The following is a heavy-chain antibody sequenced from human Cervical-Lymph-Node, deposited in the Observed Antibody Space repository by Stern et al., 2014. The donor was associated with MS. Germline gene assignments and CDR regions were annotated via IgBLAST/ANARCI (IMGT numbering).Heavy chain of an antibody. Sequence: EVQLVQSGPEVKRPGESLKISCQASGYTFTSYWIGWVRQMPGKGLEWIAILFPGGSDIRYSPSSQGQVTISADKSSSTASLQWNNLKASDTAIYYCARQRYFDYWGQGTLVTVSS. J-gene: IGHJ4*02. CDR3: ARQRYFDY. CDR1: GYTFTSYW. CDR2: LFPGGSDI. V-gene: IGHV5-51*01.